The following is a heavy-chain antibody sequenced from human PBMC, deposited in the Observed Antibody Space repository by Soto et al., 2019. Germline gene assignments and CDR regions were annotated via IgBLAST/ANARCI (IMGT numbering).Heavy chain of an antibody. CDR3: ARGSYGDYVSYAFDI. V-gene: IGHV3-30-3*01. CDR2: ISYDGSNK. CDR1: GFTFSSYA. Sequence: QVQLVESGGGVVQPGRSLRLSCAASGFTFSSYAMHWVRQAPGKGLEWVAVISYDGSNKYYADSVKGRFTISRDNSKNTLYLQMNSLRAEDTAVYYCARGSYGDYVSYAFDIRGQGTMVTVSS. D-gene: IGHD4-17*01. J-gene: IGHJ3*02.